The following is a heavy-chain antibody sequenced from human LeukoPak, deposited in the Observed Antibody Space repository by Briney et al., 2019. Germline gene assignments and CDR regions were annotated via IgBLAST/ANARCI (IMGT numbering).Heavy chain of an antibody. CDR2: IYTSGST. Sequence: PSETLSLTCSVSGGSISSGSYYWSWIRQPAGKGLEWIGRIYTSGSTHNNPSLKSRVTISVDTSKNQFSLKLSSVTAADTAVYYCARESGSYYLCAFDIWGQGTMVTVSS. D-gene: IGHD1-26*01. CDR1: GGSISSGSYY. CDR3: ARESGSYYLCAFDI. V-gene: IGHV4-61*02. J-gene: IGHJ3*02.